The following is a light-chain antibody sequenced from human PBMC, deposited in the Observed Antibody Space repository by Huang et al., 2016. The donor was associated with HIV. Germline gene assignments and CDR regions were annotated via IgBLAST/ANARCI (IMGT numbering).Light chain of an antibody. CDR3: QQYDDGRT. J-gene: IGKJ1*01. CDR1: QSIGRN. V-gene: IGKV3-15*01. CDR2: GAF. Sequence: EIVMTQSPATLSVSPGGRATLSCRASQSIGRNLAWYQQKLGQPPRLLIYGAFSRATGVPARFSGSGSGTEFTLTITSLQSEDFALYYCQQYDDGRTFGQGTKVET.